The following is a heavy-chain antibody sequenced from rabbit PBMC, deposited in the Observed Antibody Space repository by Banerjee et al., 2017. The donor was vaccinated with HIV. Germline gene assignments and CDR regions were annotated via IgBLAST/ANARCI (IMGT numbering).Heavy chain of an antibody. CDR3: AKGYVDYSDAYYFNL. CDR2: INTSSGNT. D-gene: IGHD2-1*01. Sequence: QEQLEESGGDLVKPEGSLTLTCTASGFSFSNGYVMCWVRQAPGKGLEWIACINTSSGNTVYATWAKGRFTISRTSSTTVTLQMTSLTAADTATYFCAKGYVDYSDAYYFNLWGPGTLVTVS. CDR1: GFSFSNGYV. V-gene: IGHV1S45*01. J-gene: IGHJ4*01.